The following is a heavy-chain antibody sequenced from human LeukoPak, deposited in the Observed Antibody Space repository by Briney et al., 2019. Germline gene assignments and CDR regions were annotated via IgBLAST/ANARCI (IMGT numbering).Heavy chain of an antibody. CDR3: ARELRYPNWFDP. Sequence: GASVKVSCKASGYTFTGYYMHWVRQAPGQGLEWMGWINPDSGATNYAQKFLGRVTMTRDTSISTAYMELSRLRSDDTAVFYCARELRYPNWFDPWGQGTLVTVSS. D-gene: IGHD3-9*01. V-gene: IGHV1-2*02. J-gene: IGHJ5*02. CDR1: GYTFTGYY. CDR2: INPDSGAT.